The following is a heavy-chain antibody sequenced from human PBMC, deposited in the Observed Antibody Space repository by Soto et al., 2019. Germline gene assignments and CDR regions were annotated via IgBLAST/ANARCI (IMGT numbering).Heavy chain of an antibody. D-gene: IGHD3-22*01. CDR2: INAGNGNT. CDR1: GGTFSTYT. J-gene: IGHJ3*01. CDR3: AREKRVMGHYDW. V-gene: IGHV1-3*01. Sequence: ASVKVSCKASGGTFSTYTITWVRQAPGQGLEWMGWINAGNGNTKYSQKFQGRVTITRDTSASTAYMELSSLRSEDTAVYYCAREKRVMGHYDWWGQGTMVTVSS.